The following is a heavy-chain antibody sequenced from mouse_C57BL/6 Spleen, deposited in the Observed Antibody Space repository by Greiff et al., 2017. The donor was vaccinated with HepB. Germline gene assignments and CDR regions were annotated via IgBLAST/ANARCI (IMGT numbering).Heavy chain of an antibody. CDR2: IHPNSGST. Sequence: QVQLKQPGAELVKPGASVKLSCKASGYTFTSYWMHWVKQRPGQGLEWIGMIHPNSGSTNYNEKFKSKATLTVDKSSSTAYMQLSSLTSEDSAVYYCARSRNYGAMDYWGQGTSVTVSS. CDR1: GYTFTSYW. CDR3: ARSRNYGAMDY. D-gene: IGHD1-1*02. J-gene: IGHJ4*01. V-gene: IGHV1-64*01.